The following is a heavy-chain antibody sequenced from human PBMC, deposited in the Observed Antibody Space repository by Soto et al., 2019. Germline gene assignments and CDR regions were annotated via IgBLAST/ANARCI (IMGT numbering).Heavy chain of an antibody. V-gene: IGHV1-18*01. CDR1: GYTFTSYG. CDR2: ISAYNGNT. J-gene: IGHJ4*02. Sequence: ASVKVSCKASGYTFTSYGISWVRQAPGQGLEWMGWISAYNGNTNYAQKLQGRVIMTTDTSTSTAYMELRSLRSDDTAVYYCARDIGKVWVAILTGTTPPLGYWGQGTLVTVSS. CDR3: ARDIGKVWVAILTGTTPPLGY. D-gene: IGHD1-20*01.